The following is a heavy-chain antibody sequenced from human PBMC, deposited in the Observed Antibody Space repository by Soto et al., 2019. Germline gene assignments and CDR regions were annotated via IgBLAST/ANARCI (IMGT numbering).Heavy chain of an antibody. J-gene: IGHJ6*02. CDR1: GFTLSSYW. D-gene: IGHD6-13*01. CDR2: IKQDGSEK. CDR3: AREYGSSYSPRYDGMDV. V-gene: IGHV3-7*05. Sequence: EVQLVESGGGLVQPGGSLRLSCAASGFTLSSYWMSWVRQAPGKGLEWVANIKQDGSEKYYVDSVKGRFTISRDTAKSSLYLQWSSLRAEDTVVYYCAREYGSSYSPRYDGMDVWGQGTKVTVSS.